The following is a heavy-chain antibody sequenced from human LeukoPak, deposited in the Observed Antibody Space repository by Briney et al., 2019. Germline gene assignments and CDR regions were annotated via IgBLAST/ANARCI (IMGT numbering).Heavy chain of an antibody. J-gene: IGHJ4*02. V-gene: IGHV1-24*01. CDR3: AGKTYYYDSSGYYWFDY. CDR1: GYTLTELS. CDR2: FDPEDGET. Sequence: ASVKVSCKVSGYTLTELSMHWVRQAPGKGLEWMGGFDPEDGETIYAQKFQGRVTITADKSTGTAYMELSSLRSEDTAVYYCAGKTYYYDSSGYYWFDYWGQGTLVTVSS. D-gene: IGHD3-22*01.